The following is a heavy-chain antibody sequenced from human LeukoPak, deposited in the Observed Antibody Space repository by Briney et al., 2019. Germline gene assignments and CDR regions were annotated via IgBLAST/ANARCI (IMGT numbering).Heavy chain of an antibody. D-gene: IGHD4-17*01. Sequence: GRSLRLSCAASGFTFSSYGMHWVRQAPGKGLEWVAVIWYDGSNKYYADSVKGRFTISRDDSKNTLYLQMNSLRAEDTAVYYCARPRGGDYPLDAFDIWGQGTMVTVSS. V-gene: IGHV3-33*01. CDR1: GFTFSSYG. CDR3: ARPRGGDYPLDAFDI. CDR2: IWYDGSNK. J-gene: IGHJ3*02.